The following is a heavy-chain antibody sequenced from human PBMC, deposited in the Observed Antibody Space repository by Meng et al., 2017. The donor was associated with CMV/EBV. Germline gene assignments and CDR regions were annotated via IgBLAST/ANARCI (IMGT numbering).Heavy chain of an antibody. J-gene: IGHJ4*02. Sequence: SETLSLTCTVSGGSISSYYWSWIRQPPGKGLEWIGYIYYSGSTNYNPSLKSRVTISVDTSKNQFSLKLSSVTAADTAVYYCAKARSSTSYRTYYFDYWGQGTLVTVSS. CDR2: IYYSGST. V-gene: IGHV4-59*12. CDR1: GGSISSYY. D-gene: IGHD2-2*01. CDR3: AKARSSTSYRTYYFDY.